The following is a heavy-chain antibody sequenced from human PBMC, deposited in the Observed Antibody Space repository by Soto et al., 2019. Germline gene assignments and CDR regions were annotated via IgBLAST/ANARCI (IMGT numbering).Heavy chain of an antibody. Sequence: ASVKVSCKASGYTFTSYGISWVRQAPGQGLEWMGWISAYNGNTNYAQKLQGRVTMTTDTSTSTAYMELRSLRSDDTAVYYCARDPGDVVVVAPGGFDPWGQGTLVTVSS. D-gene: IGHD2-15*01. CDR1: GYTFTSYG. CDR2: ISAYNGNT. J-gene: IGHJ5*02. V-gene: IGHV1-18*04. CDR3: ARDPGDVVVVAPGGFDP.